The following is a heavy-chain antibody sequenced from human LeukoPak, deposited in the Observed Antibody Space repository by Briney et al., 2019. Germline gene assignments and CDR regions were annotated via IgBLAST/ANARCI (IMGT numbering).Heavy chain of an antibody. CDR3: ARGRRGSYYTFQV. CDR1: RFSLSDYY. V-gene: IGHV3-11*01. CDR2: VTSTGRST. Sequence: GGSLRLSCAVSRFSLSDYYMNWVRQAPGKGLEWISYVTSTGRSTNYADSVKGRFTISRDSAKNSVSLQLSSLTAEDTAVYYCARGRRGSYYTFQVWGQGTLVSVSS. J-gene: IGHJ4*02. D-gene: IGHD3-16*01.